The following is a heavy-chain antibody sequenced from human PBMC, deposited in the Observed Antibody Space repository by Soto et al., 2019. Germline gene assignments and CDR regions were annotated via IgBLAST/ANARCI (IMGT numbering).Heavy chain of an antibody. CDR1: GFTFSSYW. D-gene: IGHD6-19*01. CDR3: ARDNSGWYDYPDY. J-gene: IGHJ4*02. CDR2: IKQDGSEK. Sequence: GGSLRLSCAASGFTFSSYWMSWVRQAPGKGLEWVANIKQDGSEKYYVDSGKGRFTISRDNAKNSLYLQMNSLRAEDTAVYYCARDNSGWYDYPDYWGQGTLVTVSS. V-gene: IGHV3-7*01.